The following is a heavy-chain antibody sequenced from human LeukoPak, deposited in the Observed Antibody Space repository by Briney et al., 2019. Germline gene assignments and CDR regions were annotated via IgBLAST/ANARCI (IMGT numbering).Heavy chain of an antibody. D-gene: IGHD1-26*01. Sequence: GGSLRLSCAASGFTFTNYAMSWVRQAPGKGLEWVSGISGSGGKTYYADSVKGRFTISRDNSKSTLYLQMNSLRAEDTAIYYCAKDPVHDAGIGWFGPWGQGTLVTVSS. V-gene: IGHV3-23*01. CDR2: ISGSGGKT. CDR1: GFTFTNYA. CDR3: AKDPVHDAGIGWFGP. J-gene: IGHJ5*02.